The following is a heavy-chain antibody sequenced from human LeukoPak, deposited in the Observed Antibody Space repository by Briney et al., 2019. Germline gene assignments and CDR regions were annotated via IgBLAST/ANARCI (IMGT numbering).Heavy chain of an antibody. CDR3: SRQESGVIPAALLP. J-gene: IGHJ5*02. V-gene: IGHV3-73*01. Sequence: GGSLRLSCATSVLTFSGSDMHWVRQASEQGLEWVGRIRSKANSYATAYAASLRGRFTISRDDSKNTAYLQMNSLKTEDTAVYYCSRQESGVIPAALLPWGQGTLVTVSS. CDR2: IRSKANSYAT. D-gene: IGHD2-2*01. CDR1: VLTFSGSD.